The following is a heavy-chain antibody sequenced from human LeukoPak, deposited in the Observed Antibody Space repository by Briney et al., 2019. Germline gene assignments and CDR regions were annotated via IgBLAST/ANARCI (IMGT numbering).Heavy chain of an antibody. D-gene: IGHD6-19*01. CDR2: IYTSGST. Sequence: SETLSLTCTVSGGSISSGSYYWSWIRQPAGKGLEWIGHIYTSGSTNYNPSLKSRVTISVDTSKNQFSLKLSSVTAADTAVYYCASSIAVAGRDDAFDIWGQGTMVTVSS. V-gene: IGHV4-61*09. CDR3: ASSIAVAGRDDAFDI. J-gene: IGHJ3*02. CDR1: GGSISSGSYY.